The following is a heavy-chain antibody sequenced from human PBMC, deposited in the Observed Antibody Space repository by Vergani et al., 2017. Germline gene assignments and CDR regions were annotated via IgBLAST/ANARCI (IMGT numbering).Heavy chain of an antibody. CDR3: ARDLAYCHDGIYSL. V-gene: IGHV3-30*02. J-gene: IGHJ4*02. Sequence: QVQLVESGGGVVQPGESLRLSCAASGFTFSRYGMHWVRQVPGKGLEWVAFIRYDGSDKYYADSVKGRFTISRDSSKNTLYLHMNSLRTDDTAVYNCARDLAYCHDGIYSLGGQGIVVTFSS. CDR1: GFTFSRYG. D-gene: IGHD2-21*01. CDR2: IRYDGSDK.